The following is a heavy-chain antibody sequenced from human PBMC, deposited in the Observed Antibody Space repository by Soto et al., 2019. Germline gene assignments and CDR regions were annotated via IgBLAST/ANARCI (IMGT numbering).Heavy chain of an antibody. J-gene: IGHJ6*02. CDR3: ARDWGYDPDPTYYYGMDV. D-gene: IGHD5-12*01. V-gene: IGHV6-1*01. Sequence: SQTLSLTCAISGDTVSTNTAAWNWIRQCPSRGLEWLGRIYYKPRWYNDYSESLKSRIAIIPDTSRNQFSLQLNSVIPEDTAVYYCARDWGYDPDPTYYYGMDVWGQGTKVTVSS. CDR1: GDTVSTNTAA. CDR2: IYYKPRWYN.